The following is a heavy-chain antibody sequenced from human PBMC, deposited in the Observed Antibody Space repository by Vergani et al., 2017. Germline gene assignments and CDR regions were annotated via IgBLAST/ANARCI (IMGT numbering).Heavy chain of an antibody. CDR1: GFTFSSYS. D-gene: IGHD3-10*01. V-gene: IGHV3-21*01. J-gene: IGHJ3*02. CDR2: ISSSSSYI. CDR3: VRDQVTMLRGSDALDI. Sequence: AASGFTFSSYSMNWVRQAPGKGLEWVSSISSSSSYIYYADSVKGRFTISRDNAKNSLYLQMNSLRAEDTAVYYCVRDQVTMLRGSDALDIWGQGTMVAVSS.